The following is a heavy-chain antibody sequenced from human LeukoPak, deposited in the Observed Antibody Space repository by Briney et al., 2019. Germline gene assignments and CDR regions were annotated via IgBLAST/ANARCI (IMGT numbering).Heavy chain of an antibody. CDR2: IYYSGST. J-gene: IGHJ6*02. CDR1: GGSISSYY. V-gene: IGHV4-59*12. D-gene: IGHD5-18*01. Sequence: SETLSLTCTVSGGSISSYYWSWIRQPPGKGLEWIGYIYYSGSTNYNPSLKSRVTISVDTSKNQFSLKLSSVTAADTAVYYCARDTGYSYGRRYYYYGMDVWGQGTTVTVS. CDR3: ARDTGYSYGRRYYYYGMDV.